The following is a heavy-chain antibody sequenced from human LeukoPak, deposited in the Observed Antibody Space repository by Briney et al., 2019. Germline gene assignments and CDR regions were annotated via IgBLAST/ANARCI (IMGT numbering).Heavy chain of an antibody. Sequence: ASVKVSCKASGYTFTSYGISWVRQAPGQGLEWMGWISAYNGNTNYAQKLQGRVTMTTDTSTSTAYMELRSLRSDDTAVYYCAGEMYSVVVVPAAQKGDDAFDIWGQGTMVTVSS. D-gene: IGHD2-2*01. CDR3: AGEMYSVVVVPAAQKGDDAFDI. CDR2: ISAYNGNT. J-gene: IGHJ3*02. V-gene: IGHV1-18*01. CDR1: GYTFTSYG.